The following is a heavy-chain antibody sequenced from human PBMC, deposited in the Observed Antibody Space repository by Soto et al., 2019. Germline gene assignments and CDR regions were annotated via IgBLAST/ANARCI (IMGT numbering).Heavy chain of an antibody. J-gene: IGHJ4*02. CDR3: AKRPGKALYFDY. CDR2: ISGSGGST. D-gene: IGHD3-10*01. Sequence: PGGSLRLSCAASGFTFSSYAMSLVRQAPGKGLECVSAISGSGGSTYYADPVKGRFTISRDNSKNTLYLQMNSLRAEDTAVYYCAKRPGKALYFDYWGQGTLVTVSS. CDR1: GFTFSSYA. V-gene: IGHV3-23*01.